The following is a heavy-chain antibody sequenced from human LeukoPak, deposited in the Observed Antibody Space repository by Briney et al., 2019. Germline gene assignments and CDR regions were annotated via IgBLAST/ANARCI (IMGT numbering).Heavy chain of an antibody. CDR3: ATHHYYDSSGYPDY. CDR2: TYYRSKWSN. CDR1: GDSVSNNTAA. V-gene: IGHV6-1*01. J-gene: IGHJ4*02. D-gene: IGHD3-22*01. Sequence: SQTLSLTCAIYGDSVSNNTAAWNWLRQSPSRGLEWLGRTYYRSKWSNNYAISLKRRISVTPDTSKNQFSLQLNSVTPEDTAVYYCATHHYYDSSGYPDYWGQGTLVTVSS.